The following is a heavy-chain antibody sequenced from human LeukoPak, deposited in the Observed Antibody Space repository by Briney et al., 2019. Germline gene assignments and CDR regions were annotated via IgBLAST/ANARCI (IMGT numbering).Heavy chain of an antibody. Sequence: ASVKVSCMASGYTFTDYYMHWVRQAPGQGLEWMGWINPNSGGTNYAQKFQGRVTMSRDTSNSTAYMEMSRLRADDTAVYYCARGILVVSGRDDFYFDCWGQGTLVTVSS. J-gene: IGHJ4*02. CDR3: ARGILVVSGRDDFYFDC. V-gene: IGHV1-2*02. CDR2: INPNSGGT. CDR1: GYTFTDYY. D-gene: IGHD1-26*01.